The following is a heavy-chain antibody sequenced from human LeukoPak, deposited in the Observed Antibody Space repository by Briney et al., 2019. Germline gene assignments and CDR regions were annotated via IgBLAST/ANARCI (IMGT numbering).Heavy chain of an antibody. CDR1: GGTFSSYA. CDR3: AHDFWRRADYYYYYYMDV. CDR2: IIPIFGTA. Sequence: SVKVSCKASGGTFSSYAISWVRQAPGQGLEWMGGIIPIFGTANYAQKFQGRVTITADESTSTAYMELSSLRSGDTAVYYCAHDFWRRADYYYYYYMDVRGKGTTVTVSS. D-gene: IGHD3-3*01. V-gene: IGHV1-69*01. J-gene: IGHJ6*03.